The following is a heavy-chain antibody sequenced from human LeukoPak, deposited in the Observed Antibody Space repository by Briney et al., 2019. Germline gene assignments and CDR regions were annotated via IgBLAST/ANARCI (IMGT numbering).Heavy chain of an antibody. CDR3: ARKGGAVLTGYHY. J-gene: IGHJ4*02. CDR1: GYTFTDYY. V-gene: IGHV1-2*02. CDR2: INPNTGGT. D-gene: IGHD3-9*01. Sequence: ASVKVSCTPSGYTFTDYYIHWVRQAPGQGLEWMGWINPNTGGTSYAQRFQGRVTMTRDTSISTAYMELSSLRSDDTAVFYCARKGGAVLTGYHYWGQGTLVTVSS.